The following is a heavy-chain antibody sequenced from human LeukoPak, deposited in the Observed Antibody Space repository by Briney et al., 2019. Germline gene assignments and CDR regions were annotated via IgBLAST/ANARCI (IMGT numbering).Heavy chain of an antibody. CDR1: GFTFSSHG. CDR3: ARAPGTMIVVDY. Sequence: PGGSLRLSCVASGFTFSSHGMNWVRQAPGKGLEWVSGITSGTRTYYADSVKGRFAISRDNSKNTMYLQMNSLRAEDTAVYYCARAPGTMIVVDYWGQGTLVTVSS. J-gene: IGHJ4*02. V-gene: IGHV3-23*01. CDR2: ITSGTRT. D-gene: IGHD3-22*01.